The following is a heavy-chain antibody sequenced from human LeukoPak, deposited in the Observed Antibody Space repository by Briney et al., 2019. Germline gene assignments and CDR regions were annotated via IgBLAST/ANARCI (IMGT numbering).Heavy chain of an antibody. Sequence: SETLSLTCTVSGGSISSYYWNWIRQPPGKGLEWIGYIYYSGGTNHNPSLKSRVTISLDTSKNQFSLNLSSVTAADTAVYYCAGASLYYDSSGQRTFDIWGQGTMVTVFS. J-gene: IGHJ3*02. D-gene: IGHD3-22*01. V-gene: IGHV4-59*01. CDR3: AGASLYYDSSGQRTFDI. CDR1: GGSISSYY. CDR2: IYYSGGT.